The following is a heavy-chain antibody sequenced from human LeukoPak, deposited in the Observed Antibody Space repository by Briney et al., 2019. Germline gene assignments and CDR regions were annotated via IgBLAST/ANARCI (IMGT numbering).Heavy chain of an antibody. Sequence: SETLSLTCTVSGGSISSGGYYWSWIRQHPGKGLEWIGYIYYSGSTYYNPSLKSRVTISVDTSKDQFSLKLSSVTAADTAVYYCAREKNYYDSSGYYPSTFDYWGQGTLVTVSS. V-gene: IGHV4-31*03. CDR1: GGSISSGGYY. J-gene: IGHJ4*02. CDR2: IYYSGST. D-gene: IGHD3-22*01. CDR3: AREKNYYDSSGYYPSTFDY.